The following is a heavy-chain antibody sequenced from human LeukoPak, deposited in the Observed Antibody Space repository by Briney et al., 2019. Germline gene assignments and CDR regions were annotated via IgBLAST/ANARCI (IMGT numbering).Heavy chain of an antibody. J-gene: IGHJ4*02. V-gene: IGHV1-18*01. Sequence: ASVKVSCKASGYTFTSYGISWVRQAPGQGLEWMGWISAYNGNTNYAQKLQGRVTMTTDTSTSTAYMELRSLRSDDTAVYYCARVSTWGSSWYGGTDYWGQGTLVTVSS. CDR3: ARVSTWGSSWYGGTDY. CDR1: GYTFTSYG. CDR2: ISAYNGNT. D-gene: IGHD6-13*01.